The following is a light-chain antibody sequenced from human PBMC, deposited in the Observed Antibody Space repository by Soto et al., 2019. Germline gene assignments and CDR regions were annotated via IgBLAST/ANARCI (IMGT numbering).Light chain of an antibody. V-gene: IGLV2-8*01. CDR1: SSDVGGYNY. CDR2: KVT. Sequence: QSALTQPPSASGSPGQSVTISCTGTSSDVGGYNYVSWYQQHPGKAPKLMIYKVTKRPSAVPDRFSGSKSGNTASLTVSGLQAEDEADYYCSSYAGSNILFGGGTKLTVL. CDR3: SSYAGSNIL. J-gene: IGLJ2*01.